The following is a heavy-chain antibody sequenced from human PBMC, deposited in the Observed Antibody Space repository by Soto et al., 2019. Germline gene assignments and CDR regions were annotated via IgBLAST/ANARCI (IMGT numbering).Heavy chain of an antibody. Sequence: EVQLVESGGGLIQPGGSLRLSCTAPGFSVTTNYMSWVRQDPGKGLEGVSVIYAGGSTSYADSVKGRFTVSRDNSNNTLFLQLSGLRVEDTAKYYCARGTWGISWPNFFDYWGQGVLVTVSS. V-gene: IGHV3-53*01. D-gene: IGHD6-13*01. CDR3: ARGTWGISWPNFFDY. CDR1: GFSVTTNY. J-gene: IGHJ4*02. CDR2: IYAGGST.